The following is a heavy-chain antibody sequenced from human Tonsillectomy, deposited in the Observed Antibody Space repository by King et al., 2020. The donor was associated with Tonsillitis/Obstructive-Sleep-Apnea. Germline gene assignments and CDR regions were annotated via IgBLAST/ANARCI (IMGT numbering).Heavy chain of an antibody. D-gene: IGHD1-14*01. CDR1: GFTFSNAW. Sequence: GQLVQSGGGLLKPGGSLRLSCVVSGFTFSNAWMSWVRQAPGKGQEWVGRIKSKTDGGTTDYAAPVKGRFTISRDDSKNTLYLQMNSLKTEDTAMYYCTGRNQFDYWGQGTLVTVSS. J-gene: IGHJ4*02. CDR2: IKSKTDGGTT. CDR3: TGRNQFDY. V-gene: IGHV3-15*01.